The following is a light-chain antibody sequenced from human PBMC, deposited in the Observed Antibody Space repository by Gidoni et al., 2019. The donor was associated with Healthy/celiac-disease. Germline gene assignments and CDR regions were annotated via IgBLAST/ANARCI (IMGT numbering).Light chain of an antibody. CDR1: QSVSSY. J-gene: IGKJ3*01. V-gene: IGKV3-11*01. Sequence: EIVLTQSPATLSLSPRERATLSCRASQSVSSYLAWYHQNPGPAPSLLIYDAANTATGITARFSGSGSGTEFTLTTSSLVPEDFAVYYCQQRSNWQASFXPXTKVDIK. CDR2: DAA. CDR3: QQRSNWQAS.